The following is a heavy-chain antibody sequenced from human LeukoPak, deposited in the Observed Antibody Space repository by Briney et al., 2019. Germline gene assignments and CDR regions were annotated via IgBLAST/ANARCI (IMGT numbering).Heavy chain of an antibody. CDR3: AKDGNVGAQKGFDP. CDR1: GFTFSTYA. Sequence: GGSLRLSCAASGFTFSTYAMSWVRQAPGKGLEWASAISGSGGSTYYADSVKGRFAISRDNSKNTLYLQMNSLRAEDTAVYYCAKDGNVGAQKGFDPWGQGTLVTVSS. J-gene: IGHJ5*02. V-gene: IGHV3-23*01. D-gene: IGHD1-26*01. CDR2: ISGSGGST.